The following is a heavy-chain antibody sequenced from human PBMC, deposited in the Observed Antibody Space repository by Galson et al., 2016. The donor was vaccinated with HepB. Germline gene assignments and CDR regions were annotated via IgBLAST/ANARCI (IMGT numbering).Heavy chain of an antibody. CDR3: VRGPGGHGLYYFDF. V-gene: IGHV3-48*03. D-gene: IGHD2-8*02. CDR2: ISDSAGTI. CDR1: GFTFSSYE. Sequence: SLRLSCAASGFTFSSYEMSWVRQAPGKGLEWVSYISDSAGTIYYADSVEGRFTISRDNAKNSLYLQMNSLSAEDTAVYYCVRGPGGHGLYYFDFWGQGTLVTVSS. J-gene: IGHJ4*02.